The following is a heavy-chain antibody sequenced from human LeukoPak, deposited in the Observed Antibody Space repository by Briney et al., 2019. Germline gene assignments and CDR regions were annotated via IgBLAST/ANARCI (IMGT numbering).Heavy chain of an antibody. CDR2: IIPIFGTT. D-gene: IGHD3-3*01. Sequence: SVKVSCKASGGTFSNYAISWVRQAPGQGLEWLGGIIPIFGTTKYAQRVQGRVTMSTDESRTTAYMELRSLISEDSAVYYCARQGGTTIFGVAHPGGAFDIWGQGTMVTVSS. CDR3: ARQGGTTIFGVAHPGGAFDI. V-gene: IGHV1-69*05. CDR1: GGTFSNYA. J-gene: IGHJ3*02.